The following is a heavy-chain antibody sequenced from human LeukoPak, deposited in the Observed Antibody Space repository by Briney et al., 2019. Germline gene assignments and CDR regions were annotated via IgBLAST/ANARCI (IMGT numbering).Heavy chain of an antibody. V-gene: IGHV3-23*01. CDR3: AKSAAAGNYYYYYMDV. Sequence: HPGGSLRLSCAASGFTFSSYGMSWVRQAPGKGLEWVSAISGSGGSTYYADSVKGRFTISRDNSKNTLYLQMNTLIAEGTAVYYCAKSAAAGNYYYYYMDVWGKGTAVTVSS. J-gene: IGHJ6*03. CDR1: GFTFSSYG. D-gene: IGHD6-13*01. CDR2: ISGSGGST.